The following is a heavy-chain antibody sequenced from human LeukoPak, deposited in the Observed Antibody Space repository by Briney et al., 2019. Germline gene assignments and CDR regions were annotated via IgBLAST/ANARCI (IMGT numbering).Heavy chain of an antibody. D-gene: IGHD4-17*01. CDR2: IYTSGTT. V-gene: IGHV4-39*07. J-gene: IGHJ4*02. CDR3: ARLSTVTASFDY. CDR1: GDSISTSNSY. Sequence: SETLSLTCTVSGDSISTSNSYWGWIRQPPGKGLEWIGRIYTSGTTHYNPSLKSRVTMSVDTSKNQFSLKLSSVTAADTAVYYCARLSTVTASFDYWGQGTLVTVSS.